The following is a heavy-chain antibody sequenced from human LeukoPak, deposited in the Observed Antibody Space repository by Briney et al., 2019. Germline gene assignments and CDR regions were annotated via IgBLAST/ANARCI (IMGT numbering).Heavy chain of an antibody. CDR2: IIPILGIA. CDR1: GGTFSSYA. V-gene: IGHV1-69*04. J-gene: IGHJ6*02. CDR3: ATHTATKEYYHYGMDV. Sequence: ASVKVPCKASGGTFSSYAISWVRQAPGQGLEWMGRIIPILGIANYAQKFQGRVTITADKSTSTAYMELSSLRSEDTAVYYCATHTATKEYYHYGMDVWGQGTTVTVSS. D-gene: IGHD5-18*01.